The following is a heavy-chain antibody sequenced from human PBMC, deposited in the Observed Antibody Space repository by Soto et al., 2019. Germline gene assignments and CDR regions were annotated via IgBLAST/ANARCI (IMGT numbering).Heavy chain of an antibody. V-gene: IGHV4-4*02. CDR1: GGSFSSDTW. D-gene: IGHD3-16*01. J-gene: IGHJ6*02. Sequence: QVQLQESGPGLVKSSGTLSLTCAVSGGSFSSDTWWSWVRQPPGKGLEWIGEIYHTETTNYNPSLKSRVTMSVDKSKNQFSLKLSSMSAADTAVYYCARVLGNAAYGMDVWGQGTTVTVSS. CDR2: IYHTETT. CDR3: ARVLGNAAYGMDV.